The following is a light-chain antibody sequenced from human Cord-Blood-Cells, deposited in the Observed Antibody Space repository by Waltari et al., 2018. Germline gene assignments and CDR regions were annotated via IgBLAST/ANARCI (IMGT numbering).Light chain of an antibody. CDR2: EDN. V-gene: IGLV3-10*01. Sequence: SYELTQPPSVSVSPGQTARITCSGDALPKKYAYWYQQKSGQAPVLVIYEDNKRPSGIPEGFSGSSSGTMATLTISGAQVEDEADHYCYSTDSSGNHRVFGGGTKLTVL. CDR3: YSTDSSGNHRV. CDR1: ALPKKY. J-gene: IGLJ3*02.